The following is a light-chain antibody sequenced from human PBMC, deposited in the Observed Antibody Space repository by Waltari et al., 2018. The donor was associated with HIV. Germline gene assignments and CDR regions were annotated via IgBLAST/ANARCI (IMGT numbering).Light chain of an antibody. V-gene: IGLV2-11*01. Sequence: QSALTQPRSVSGSPGQSVTISCTGPSSGVGGYDSFPSYLQHPGKVPKLIIYEVIKRPSGVPDRFSGSKSGNTASLTISGLQTEDEADYFCCSYAGTYTYVLFGGGTKLTVL. J-gene: IGLJ3*02. CDR3: CSYAGTYTYVL. CDR2: EVI. CDR1: SSGVGGYDS.